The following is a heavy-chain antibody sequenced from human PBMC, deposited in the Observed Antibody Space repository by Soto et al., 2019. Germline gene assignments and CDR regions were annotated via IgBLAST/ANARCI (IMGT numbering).Heavy chain of an antibody. D-gene: IGHD2-2*02. CDR1: GFILSCSA. CDR3: AXGQGAAIGDYYYHGMDV. V-gene: IGHV3-73*01. CDR2: IRSRANNFAT. Sequence: PGGSLRLSCAASGFILSCSAIHWVRQASGKGLEGVGRIRSRANNFATSSAASVKGRFTFSRDDSKNTAYLQMNTLKPEDTAVYYCAXGQGAAIGDYYYHGMDVWGPGTTVTVSS. J-gene: IGHJ6*02.